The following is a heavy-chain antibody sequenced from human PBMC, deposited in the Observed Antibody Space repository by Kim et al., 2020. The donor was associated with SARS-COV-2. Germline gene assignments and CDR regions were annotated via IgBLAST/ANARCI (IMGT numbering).Heavy chain of an antibody. J-gene: IGHJ6*02. CDR2: IFYSGGT. Sequence: SETLSLTCTVSGDSINGYYWSWIRQPPGKGLEWIGYIFYSGGTSYNPSLKSRVTISIDTSKKQFSLKVSSVTAADTAVYYCARRPASFFXGXXXWGQGTT. CDR3: ARRPASFFXGXXX. V-gene: IGHV4-59*08. CDR1: GDSINGYY. D-gene: IGHD2-2*01.